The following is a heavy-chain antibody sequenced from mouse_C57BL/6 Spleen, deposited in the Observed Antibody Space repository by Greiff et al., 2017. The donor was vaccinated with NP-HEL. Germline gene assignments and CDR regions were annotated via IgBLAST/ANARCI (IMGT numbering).Heavy chain of an antibody. D-gene: IGHD2-5*01. Sequence: VQLQQSGPELVKPGASVKISCKASGYTFTDYYMNWVKQSHGKSLEWIGDINPNNGGTSYNQKFKGKATLTVDKSSSTAYMELRSLTSEDSAVYYCARSVYSNYEGYAMDYWGQGTSVTVSS. V-gene: IGHV1-26*01. CDR1: GYTFTDYY. CDR2: INPNNGGT. J-gene: IGHJ4*01. CDR3: ARSVYSNYEGYAMDY.